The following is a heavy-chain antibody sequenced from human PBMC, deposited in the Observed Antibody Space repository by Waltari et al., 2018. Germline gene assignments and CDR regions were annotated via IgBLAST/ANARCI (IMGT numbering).Heavy chain of an antibody. J-gene: IGHJ3*01. CDR2: TMYSGST. CDR3: ARQKDSGYSTDAFQV. D-gene: IGHD2-21*01. CDR1: GDSISTYY. Sequence: QVQLQESGPGLVKPSETLSLTCTVPGDSISTYYWSWIRQPPGKGLECIGNTMYSGSTNYNPSLKSRVTISLDTPKNQVSLKLRSVTAADTAVYYCARQKDSGYSTDAFQVWGQGTMVTVSS. V-gene: IGHV4-59*08.